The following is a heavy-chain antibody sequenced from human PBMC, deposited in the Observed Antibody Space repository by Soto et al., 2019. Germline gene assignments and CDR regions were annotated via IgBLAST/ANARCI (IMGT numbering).Heavy chain of an antibody. Sequence: LTCTVSGGSISSGGYYWSWIRQHPGKGLEWIGYIYYSGSTYYNPSLKSRVTISVDTSKNQFSLKLSSVTAADTAVYYCARGYCSSTSCYHARYYYYYYGMDVWGQGTTVTVSS. CDR3: ARGYCSSTSCYHARYYYYYYGMDV. J-gene: IGHJ6*02. CDR2: IYYSGST. CDR1: GGSISSGGYY. V-gene: IGHV4-31*03. D-gene: IGHD2-2*01.